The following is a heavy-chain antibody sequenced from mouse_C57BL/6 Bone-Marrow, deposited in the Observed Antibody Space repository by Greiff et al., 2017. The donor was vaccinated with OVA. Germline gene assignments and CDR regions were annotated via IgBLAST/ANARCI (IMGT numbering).Heavy chain of an antibody. J-gene: IGHJ2*01. D-gene: IGHD2-4*01. CDR2: IDPSDSYT. CDR1: GYTFTSYW. V-gene: IGHV1-69*01. CDR3: ARDDYDWGYFDY. Sequence: QVQLQQSGAELVMPGASVKLSCKASGYTFTSYWMHWVKQRPGQGLEWIGEIDPSDSYTNYNQKFKGKSTLTVDKSSSTTDMQLSSLTSEDSAVYYCARDDYDWGYFDYWGQGTTLTVSS.